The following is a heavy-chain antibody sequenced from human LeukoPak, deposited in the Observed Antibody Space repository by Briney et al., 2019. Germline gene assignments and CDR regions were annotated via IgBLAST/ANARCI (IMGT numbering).Heavy chain of an antibody. CDR1: GFMFSNYW. J-gene: IGHJ5*02. Sequence: GGSLRLSCAASGFMFSNYWMSRVRQAPGKGLEWVANIKQDGREEYYVDSLKGRFTISRDNAKNSLYLQMNRLRAEDTAVYYCATISQRSLDPWGQGTPVTVSS. V-gene: IGHV3-7*05. CDR2: IKQDGREE. CDR3: ATISQRSLDP.